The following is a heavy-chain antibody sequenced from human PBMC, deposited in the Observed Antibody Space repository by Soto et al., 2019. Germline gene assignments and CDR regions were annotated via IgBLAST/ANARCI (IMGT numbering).Heavy chain of an antibody. CDR3: ARDRVVINPSYYFDY. J-gene: IGHJ4*02. Sequence: QVQLVESGGGVVQPGRSLRLSCAASEFTFSTYSMHWVRQAPGKGPEWVSLIWHDGSNKYYADSVKGRFTISRDNSKNTLYLQMHSLRAEDTAVYYCARDRVVINPSYYFDYWGQGTLVTVSS. D-gene: IGHD3-3*01. V-gene: IGHV3-33*01. CDR1: EFTFSTYS. CDR2: IWHDGSNK.